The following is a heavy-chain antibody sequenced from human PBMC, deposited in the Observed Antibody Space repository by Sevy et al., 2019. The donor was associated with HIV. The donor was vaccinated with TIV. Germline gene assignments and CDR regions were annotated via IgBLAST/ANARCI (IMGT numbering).Heavy chain of an antibody. CDR2: ISYDATNK. D-gene: IGHD6-19*01. V-gene: IGHV3-30*03. CDR1: GFSFSSYG. Sequence: GGSLRLSCAASGFSFSSYGMHWVRQAPGKGLEWVAVISYDATNKYYGDSVKGRFTISRDNAKNSLYLQMNSLRAEDTAVYYCARITGWRFDYWGQGTLVTVSS. J-gene: IGHJ4*02. CDR3: ARITGWRFDY.